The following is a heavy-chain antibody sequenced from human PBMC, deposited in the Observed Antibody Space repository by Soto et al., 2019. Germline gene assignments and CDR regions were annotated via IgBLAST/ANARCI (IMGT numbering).Heavy chain of an antibody. V-gene: IGHV3-48*02. Sequence: PVGSLRLSCAASGFTFGSFAMNWVRQAPGKGLEWLSYISTSSATQYFAESVKGRFTVSRDNAKNSLYLQMNSLRDEDTAVYYCARDSMAKISHFDYWGQGALVTVSS. J-gene: IGHJ4*02. CDR2: ISTSSATQ. D-gene: IGHD5-12*01. CDR1: GFTFGSFA. CDR3: ARDSMAKISHFDY.